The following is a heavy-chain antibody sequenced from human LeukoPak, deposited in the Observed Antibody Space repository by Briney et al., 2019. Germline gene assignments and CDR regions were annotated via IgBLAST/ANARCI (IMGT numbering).Heavy chain of an antibody. Sequence: SETLSLTCAVYGGSFSGYYWSWIRQPPGKGLEWIGEINHSGSTNYNPPLKSRVTISVDTSKNQFSLKLSSVTAADTAVYYCAMGIVVVPAAIFRFDPWGQGTLVTVSS. V-gene: IGHV4-34*01. J-gene: IGHJ5*02. CDR2: INHSGST. D-gene: IGHD2-2*02. CDR1: GGSFSGYY. CDR3: AMGIVVVPAAIFRFDP.